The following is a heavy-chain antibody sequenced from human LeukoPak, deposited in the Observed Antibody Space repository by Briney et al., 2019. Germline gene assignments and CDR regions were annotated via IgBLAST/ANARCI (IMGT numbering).Heavy chain of an antibody. V-gene: IGHV4-59*01. CDR3: ARDGSARNYFDY. CDR2: IYYSGST. Sequence: SESLSLTCTVSGGSISTYYWNWIRQPPGKGLEWIGYIYYSGSTNYYPSLKSRVTISVDTSKNQFSLKLSSVTAADTAMYYCARDGSARNYFDYWGQGTLVTVSS. CDR1: GGSISTYY. J-gene: IGHJ4*02.